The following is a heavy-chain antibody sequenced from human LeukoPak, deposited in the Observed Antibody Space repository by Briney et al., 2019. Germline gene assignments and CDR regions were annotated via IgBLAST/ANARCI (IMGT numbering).Heavy chain of an antibody. D-gene: IGHD3-3*01. CDR1: GGTFSSYA. Sequence: SVKVSCKASGGTFSSYAISWVRQAPGQGLEWMGGIIPIFGTANYAQKFQGRVTITADESTSTAYMELSSLRSEDTAVYYCASTYDSWSGYDYYFDYWGQGTLVTVSS. CDR3: ASTYDSWSGYDYYFDY. CDR2: IIPIFGTA. V-gene: IGHV1-69*01. J-gene: IGHJ4*02.